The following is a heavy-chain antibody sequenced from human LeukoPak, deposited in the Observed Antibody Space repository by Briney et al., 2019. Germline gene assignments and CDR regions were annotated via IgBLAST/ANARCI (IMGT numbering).Heavy chain of an antibody. V-gene: IGHV3-33*01. Sequence: GGSLRLSCAASGFTFSSYGMHWVRQAPGKGLEWVAVIWYDGSNKYYADSVKGRFTISRDNSKNTLYLQMNSLRAEDTAVYYCARDLMDLCGGVKGYFDYWGQGTLVTVSS. CDR1: GFTFSSYG. CDR2: IWYDGSNK. J-gene: IGHJ4*02. D-gene: IGHD2-21*01. CDR3: ARDLMDLCGGVKGYFDY.